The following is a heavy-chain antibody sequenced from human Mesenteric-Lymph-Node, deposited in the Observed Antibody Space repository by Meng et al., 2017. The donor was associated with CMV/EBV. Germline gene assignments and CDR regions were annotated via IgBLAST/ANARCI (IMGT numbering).Heavy chain of an antibody. Sequence: GGSLRLSCAASGFNLSSYAMSWVRQAPGKGLEWVSGISEIDSAYYADSVKGRITISRDNSKNTLYLQMNSLRAEDTAVYYCARVEDYSGRPGPYDYWGQGTLVTVSS. CDR1: GFNLSSYA. J-gene: IGHJ4*02. CDR3: ARVEDYSGRPGPYDY. D-gene: IGHD1-26*01. CDR2: ISEIDSA. V-gene: IGHV3-23*01.